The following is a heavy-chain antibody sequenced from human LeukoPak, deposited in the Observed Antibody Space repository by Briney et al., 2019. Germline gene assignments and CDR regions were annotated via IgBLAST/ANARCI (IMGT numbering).Heavy chain of an antibody. D-gene: IGHD6-13*01. CDR1: GFTFSSYA. Sequence: AGGSLRLSCAASGFTFSSYAMGRVRQAPGKGLEWVSAVSGSGDNTYYADSVKGRFTISRDNSKNTLYLQMNSLRAEDTAVYYCAKPPPEYSGTWYSPPFDYWGQGTLVTVSS. CDR3: AKPPPEYSGTWYSPPFDY. J-gene: IGHJ4*02. V-gene: IGHV3-23*01. CDR2: VSGSGDNT.